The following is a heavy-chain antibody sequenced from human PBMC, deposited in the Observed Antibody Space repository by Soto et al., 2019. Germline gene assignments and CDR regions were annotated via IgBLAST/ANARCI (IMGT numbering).Heavy chain of an antibody. J-gene: IGHJ3*01. CDR3: ARVVYFDRSAYGL. V-gene: IGHV3-21*01. Sequence: GGSLRLSCAASGFTFGTYTMNWVRQAPGKGLEWVSSISGSSTYIYYADSVKGRFTISRDNAKNSLYLQMNSLRAEDTAVYYCARVVYFDRSAYGLWGQGTMVTVSS. CDR1: GFTFGTYT. CDR2: ISGSSTYI. D-gene: IGHD3-22*01.